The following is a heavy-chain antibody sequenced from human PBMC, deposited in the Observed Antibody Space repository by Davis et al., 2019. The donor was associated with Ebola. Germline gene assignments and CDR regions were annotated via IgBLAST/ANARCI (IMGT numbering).Heavy chain of an antibody. CDR2: ISGSGGST. CDR3: ARTGYSYGYYFDY. CDR1: GGSISSGDYY. D-gene: IGHD5-18*01. V-gene: IGHV3-23*01. Sequence: ETLSLTCTVSGGSISSGDYYWSWIRQAPGKGLEWVSAISGSGGSTYYADSVKGRFTISRDNSKNTLYLQMNSLRDEDTAVYHCARTGYSYGYYFDYWGQGTLVTVSS. J-gene: IGHJ4*02.